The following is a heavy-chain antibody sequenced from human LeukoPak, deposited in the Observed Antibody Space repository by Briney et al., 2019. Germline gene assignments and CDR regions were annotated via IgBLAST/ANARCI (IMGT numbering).Heavy chain of an antibody. Sequence: APTLVNPTQTLTLTCTFSGFSLSTSGVGVGWIRQPPGKALEWLALIYWNDDKRYSPSLKSRLTITKDTSKSQVGLTMTNMDPVDTATYYCAHRTTQGWFDPWGQGTLVTVSS. D-gene: IGHD1-14*01. J-gene: IGHJ5*02. CDR1: GFSLSTSGVG. CDR2: IYWNDDK. CDR3: AHRTTQGWFDP. V-gene: IGHV2-5*01.